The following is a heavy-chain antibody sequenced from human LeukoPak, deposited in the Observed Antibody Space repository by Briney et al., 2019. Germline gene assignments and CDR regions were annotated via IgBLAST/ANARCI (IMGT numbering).Heavy chain of an antibody. J-gene: IGHJ3*02. CDR3: ARVRLYDSSGPVDAFDI. Sequence: SETLSLTGAVYGGSFSGYYWSWIRQPPGKGLEWIGEINHSGSTNYNPSLKSRVTISVDTSKNQFSLKLSSVTAADTAVYYCARVRLYDSSGPVDAFDIWGQGTMVTVSS. CDR2: INHSGST. CDR1: GGSFSGYY. D-gene: IGHD3-22*01. V-gene: IGHV4-34*01.